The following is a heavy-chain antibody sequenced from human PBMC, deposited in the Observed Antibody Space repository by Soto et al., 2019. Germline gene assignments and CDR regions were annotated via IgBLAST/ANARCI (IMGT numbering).Heavy chain of an antibody. CDR3: ARDYFDSSDYTTNWFDP. V-gene: IGHV4-39*01. D-gene: IGHD3-22*01. J-gene: IGHJ5*02. Sequence: SETLSLTCSVCGDSISNSRFYWAWIRQPPGEGLEWIGSIYHTGNAYYNPSLKSRVTIFVDTSKNQFSLKLTSVTAADTALYYCARDYFDSSDYTTNWFDPWGQGALVTVSS. CDR1: GDSISNSRFY. CDR2: IYHTGNA.